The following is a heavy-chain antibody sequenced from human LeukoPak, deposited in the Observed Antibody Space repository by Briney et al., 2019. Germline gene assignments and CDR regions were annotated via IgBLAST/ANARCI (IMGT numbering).Heavy chain of an antibody. CDR1: GGSISSYY. CDR2: IYYSGST. J-gene: IGHJ2*01. CDR3: ARDRGDGYLDL. D-gene: IGHD3-10*01. V-gene: IGHV4-59*01. Sequence: SETLSHTCTVSGGSISSYYWSWIRQPPGKGLEWIGYIYYSGSTNYNPSHKSRVTISVDTSKNQFSLKLSSVTAADTAVYYCARDRGDGYLDLWGRGTLVTVSS.